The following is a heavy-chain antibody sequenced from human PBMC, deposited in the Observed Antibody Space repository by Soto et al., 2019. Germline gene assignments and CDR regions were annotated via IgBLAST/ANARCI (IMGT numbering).Heavy chain of an antibody. J-gene: IGHJ6*02. CDR1: GFTFRNYD. Sequence: EVQLVESGGGLVQPGGSLRLSCEASGFTFRNYDMHWVRQGTGKGLEWVSGISAAGDPDYADSVEGRFTISRENAQNSFFMDMNSLSVGDEAVYYCARTDRDFYGLDVWGQGTAVIVSS. CDR2: ISAAGDP. CDR3: ARTDRDFYGLDV. V-gene: IGHV3-13*05.